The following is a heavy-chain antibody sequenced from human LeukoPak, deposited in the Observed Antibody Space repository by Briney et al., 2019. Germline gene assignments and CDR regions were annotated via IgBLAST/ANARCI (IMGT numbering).Heavy chain of an antibody. J-gene: IGHJ4*02. D-gene: IGHD2-15*01. CDR1: GGSVSSGSYY. CDR2: IYYSGST. CDR3: ARRLYCSGGSCYFDY. V-gene: IGHV4-30-4*01. Sequence: SETLSLTCTVSGGSVSSGSYYWSWIRQPPGKGLEWIGYIYYSGSTYYNPSLKSRVTISVDTSKNQFSLKLSSVTAADTAVYYCARRLYCSGGSCYFDYWGQGTLVTVSS.